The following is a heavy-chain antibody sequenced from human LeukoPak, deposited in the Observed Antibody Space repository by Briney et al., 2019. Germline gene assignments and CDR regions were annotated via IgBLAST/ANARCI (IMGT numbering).Heavy chain of an antibody. V-gene: IGHV5-51*01. Sequence: GESLKISCKGSGYSFTSYWIGWVRQMPGKGLGWMGIIYPGDSDTRYSPSFQGQVTISADKSISTAYLQWSSLKASDTAMYYCARLPPNYYGSGSYSDYWGQGTLVTVSS. D-gene: IGHD3-10*01. CDR3: ARLPPNYYGSGSYSDY. J-gene: IGHJ4*02. CDR2: IYPGDSDT. CDR1: GYSFTSYW.